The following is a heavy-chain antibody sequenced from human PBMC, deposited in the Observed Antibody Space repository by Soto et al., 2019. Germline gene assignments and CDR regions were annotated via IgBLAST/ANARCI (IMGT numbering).Heavy chain of an antibody. CDR1: GGSMRSEGYY. J-gene: IGHJ5*02. Sequence: SETLSLTCRVSGGSMRSEGYYWSWIRQHPGKGLEWIGYIYYSGLTDYNPSLKSRLTISVDTSISTAYMELGRLRSDDTAVYYCARARRIAARLGSNWFDPWGQGTLVTVSS. CDR3: ARARRIAARLGSNWFDP. CDR2: IYYSGLT. D-gene: IGHD6-6*01. V-gene: IGHV4-30-4*02.